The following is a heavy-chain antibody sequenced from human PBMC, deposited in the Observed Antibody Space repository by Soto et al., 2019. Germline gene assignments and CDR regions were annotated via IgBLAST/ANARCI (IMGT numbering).Heavy chain of an antibody. Sequence: GGSLRLSCAASGFGFSTFSINWVRQAPGKGLEWLSSISSSGDYIYYADSVKGRFTISRDNAKNSVFLQMDSLRADDTALYFCARDSNNRQQCMYVWGRGTAVTVAS. CDR2: ISSSGDYI. J-gene: IGHJ6*02. CDR1: GFGFSTFS. CDR3: ARDSNNRQQCMYV. V-gene: IGHV3-21*01. D-gene: IGHD4-4*01.